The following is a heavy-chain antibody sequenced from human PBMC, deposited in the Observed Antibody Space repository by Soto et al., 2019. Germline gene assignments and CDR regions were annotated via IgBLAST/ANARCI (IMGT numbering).Heavy chain of an antibody. Sequence: ASVKVSCKASGYTFTGYYMHWVRQAPGQGLEWMGWINPNSGGTNYAQKFQGRVTMTRDTSISTAYMELSRLRSDDTAVYYCARDGFSLDIPYYYDSSGYAHLDYWGQGTLVTVSS. V-gene: IGHV1-2*02. CDR2: INPNSGGT. D-gene: IGHD3-22*01. CDR1: GYTFTGYY. CDR3: ARDGFSLDIPYYYDSSGYAHLDY. J-gene: IGHJ4*02.